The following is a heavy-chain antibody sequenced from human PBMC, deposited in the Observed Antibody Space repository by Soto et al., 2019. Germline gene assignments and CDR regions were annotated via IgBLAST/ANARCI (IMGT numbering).Heavy chain of an antibody. CDR3: ARVVGYYYDSSRDAFDI. J-gene: IGHJ3*02. D-gene: IGHD3-22*01. CDR2: ISAYNGNT. V-gene: IGHV1-18*04. CDR1: GYTFTSYG. Sequence: ASVKVSCKASGYTFTSYGISWVRQAPGQGLEWMGWISAYNGNTNYAQKLQGRVTMTTDTSTSTAYMELGSLRSDDTAVYYCARVVGYYYDSSRDAFDIWGQGTMVTVSS.